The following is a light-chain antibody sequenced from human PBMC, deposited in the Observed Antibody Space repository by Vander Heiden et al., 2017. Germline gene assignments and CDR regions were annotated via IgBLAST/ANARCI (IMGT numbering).Light chain of an antibody. CDR3: MQALQTPYT. J-gene: IGKJ2*01. CDR1: QSLLHSNGYNY. Sequence: DIVMTQSPLSLLVTPGDAASISCRSSQSLLHSNGYNYLDWYLQKPGQSPQLLIYLGSNRASGVPDRFSGSGSGTDFTLNISRVEAEDVGVYYCMQALQTPYTFGQGTKLEIK. V-gene: IGKV2-28*01. CDR2: LGS.